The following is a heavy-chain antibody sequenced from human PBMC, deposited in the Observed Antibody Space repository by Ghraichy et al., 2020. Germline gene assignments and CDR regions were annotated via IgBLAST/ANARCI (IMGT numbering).Heavy chain of an antibody. CDR3: ARGSSIAVADLLDY. Sequence: SETLSLTCAVYGGSFSGYYWSWIRQPPGKGLEWIGEINHSGSTNYNPSLKSRVTISVDTSKNQFSLKLSSVTAAYTAVYYCARGSSIAVADLLDYWGQGTLVTVSS. CDR2: INHSGST. J-gene: IGHJ4*02. V-gene: IGHV4-34*01. D-gene: IGHD6-19*01. CDR1: GGSFSGYY.